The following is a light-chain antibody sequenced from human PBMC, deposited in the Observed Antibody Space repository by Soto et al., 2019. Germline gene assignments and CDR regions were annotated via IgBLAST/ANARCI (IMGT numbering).Light chain of an antibody. Sequence: QPVLTQSSSASASLGSSVKLTCTRSSGHSSYIIAWHQQQPGKAPRYLMKLEGSGSYNKGSGVPDRFSGSSSGADRYVTISNLQFEDEADYYCETWDSNTRVFGGGTKLTVL. CDR3: ETWDSNTRV. CDR1: SGHSSYI. J-gene: IGLJ2*01. V-gene: IGLV4-60*02. CDR2: LEGSGSY.